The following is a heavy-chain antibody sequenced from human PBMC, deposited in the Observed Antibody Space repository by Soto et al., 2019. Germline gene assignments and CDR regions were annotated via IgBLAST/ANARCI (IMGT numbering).Heavy chain of an antibody. D-gene: IGHD3-22*01. Sequence: GGSLRLSCAASGFTFSSYGMHWVRQAPGKGLEWVAVIWYDGSNKYYADSVKGRFTISRDNSKNTLYLQMNSLRAEDTAVYYCARAPPHSSGYRSPPPPDYWGQGTLVTSPQ. V-gene: IGHV3-33*01. CDR3: ARAPPHSSGYRSPPPPDY. J-gene: IGHJ4*02. CDR2: IWYDGSNK. CDR1: GFTFSSYG.